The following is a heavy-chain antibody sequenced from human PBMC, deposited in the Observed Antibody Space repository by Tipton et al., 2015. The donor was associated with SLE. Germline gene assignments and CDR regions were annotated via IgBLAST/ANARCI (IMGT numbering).Heavy chain of an antibody. Sequence: GSLRLSCAASGFTFSSYAMSWVRQAPGKGLEWVSYISSSSSTIYYADSVRGRFTISRDNAKNSLYLQMDSLRAEDTALYYCASGGGYYHAMDVWGRGTTVTVSS. CDR3: ASGGGYYHAMDV. J-gene: IGHJ6*02. V-gene: IGHV3-48*01. CDR1: GFTFSSYA. CDR2: ISSSSSTI. D-gene: IGHD3-16*01.